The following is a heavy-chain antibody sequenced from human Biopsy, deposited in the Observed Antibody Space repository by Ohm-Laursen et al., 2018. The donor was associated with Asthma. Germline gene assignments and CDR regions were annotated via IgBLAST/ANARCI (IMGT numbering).Heavy chain of an antibody. Sequence: SLRLSCAASGFVFSQSGMHWVRQAPGKGLEWVALISSDGHLKYYEDSVKGRFTISRDNSKNSLYLQINRLTVEDSAVYFCARQSGQDYGDSSGFDIWGQGTKVAVSS. V-gene: IGHV3-30*03. CDR2: ISSDGHLK. D-gene: IGHD3-22*01. J-gene: IGHJ3*02. CDR1: GFVFSQSG. CDR3: ARQSGQDYGDSSGFDI.